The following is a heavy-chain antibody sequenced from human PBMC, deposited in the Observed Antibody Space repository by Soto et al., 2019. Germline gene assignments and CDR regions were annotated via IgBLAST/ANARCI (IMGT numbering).Heavy chain of an antibody. J-gene: IGHJ6*02. Sequence: PGGSLRLSCAASGFTFSDFYMSWIRQAPGKGLEWVSYISGSGSAINYADSVKGRFTISRDNAKNSLYLEMNSLRAEDTAVYYCARRRFSDYYHYYGMDVWGQGTTVTVSS. D-gene: IGHD3-3*02. V-gene: IGHV3-11*01. CDR3: ARRRFSDYYHYYGMDV. CDR2: ISGSGSAI. CDR1: GFTFSDFY.